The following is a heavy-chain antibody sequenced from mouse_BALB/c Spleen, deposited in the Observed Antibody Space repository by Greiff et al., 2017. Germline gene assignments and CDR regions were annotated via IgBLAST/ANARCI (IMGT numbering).Heavy chain of an antibody. J-gene: IGHJ1*01. Sequence: EVKLVESGGGLVKPGGSLKLSCAASGFTFSSYAMSWVRQSPEKRLEWVAEISSGGSYTYYPDTVTGRFTISRDNAKNTLYLEMSSLRSEDTAMYYCARAGYWYFDVWGAGTTVTVAS. CDR2: ISSGGSYT. CDR3: ARAGYWYFDV. CDR1: GFTFSSYA. V-gene: IGHV5-9-4*01.